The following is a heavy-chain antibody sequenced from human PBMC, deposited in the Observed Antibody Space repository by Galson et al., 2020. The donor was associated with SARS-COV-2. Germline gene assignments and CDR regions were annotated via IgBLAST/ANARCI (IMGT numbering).Heavy chain of an antibody. CDR1: GYDFSGQW. CDR2: IYPGDSDT. D-gene: IGHD1-26*01. CDR3: ARALLYNGNYYWYFDL. Sequence: GESLKISCTGSGYDFSGQWIAWVRRMPGKGLEWMGGIYPGDSDTKYSPSFQGQVTISADKSIRTAYLQWSSLKASDTAIYYCARALLYNGNYYWYFDLWGRGTRVTVSS. V-gene: IGHV5-51*01. J-gene: IGHJ2*01.